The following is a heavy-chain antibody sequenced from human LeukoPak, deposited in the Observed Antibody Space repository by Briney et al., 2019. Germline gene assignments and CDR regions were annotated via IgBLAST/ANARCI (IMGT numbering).Heavy chain of an antibody. J-gene: IGHJ4*02. D-gene: IGHD3-10*01. Sequence: SETLSLTCNVSGGSTSSYYWSWTRQPAGKGLEWIGRIYTSESTNYNPSLKSRVTMSVDTSKNQFSLKLNSVTAADTAVYYCAGETGSGTPRAFDSWGQGTLVTVSS. CDR1: GGSTSSYY. CDR2: IYTSEST. V-gene: IGHV4-4*07. CDR3: AGETGSGTPRAFDS.